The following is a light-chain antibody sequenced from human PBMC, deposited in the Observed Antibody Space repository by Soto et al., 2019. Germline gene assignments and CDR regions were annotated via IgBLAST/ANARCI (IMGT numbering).Light chain of an antibody. CDR2: WAS. CDR1: QSVLCSSDSKNY. J-gene: IGKJ1*01. CDR3: QHYCDAPRT. Sequence: DIVMTQSPDSLAVSLGERATINCKSSQSVLCSSDSKNYLAWFQQKPGQPPKLLIYWASTRESGVPDRFSGSGSGTDFTLTISSLQAEDVAVYYCQHYCDAPRTFGQGTKVEIK. V-gene: IGKV4-1*01.